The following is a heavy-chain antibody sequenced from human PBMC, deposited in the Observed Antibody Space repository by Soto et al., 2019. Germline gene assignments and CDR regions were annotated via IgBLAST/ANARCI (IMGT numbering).Heavy chain of an antibody. V-gene: IGHV3-53*02. CDR1: GFTVSSNY. CDR2: IYSGGST. D-gene: IGHD3-10*01. CDR3: ARDTRITMVRGVPYYYYGMDV. J-gene: IGHJ6*02. Sequence: EVQLVETGGGLIQPGGSLRLSCAASGFTVSSNYMSWVRQAPGKGLEWGSVIYSGGSTYYADSVKGRFTISRDNSKNTLYLHMNSLRAEDTAVYYCARDTRITMVRGVPYYYYGMDVWGQGTTVTVSS.